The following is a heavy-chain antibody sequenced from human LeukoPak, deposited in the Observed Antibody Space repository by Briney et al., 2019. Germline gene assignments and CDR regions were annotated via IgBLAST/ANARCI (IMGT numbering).Heavy chain of an antibody. V-gene: IGHV3-7*05. CDR1: GFTFSSYS. CDR2: IKQDGSEI. CDR3: ARDDPHTSWN. J-gene: IGHJ4*02. Sequence: GGSLRLSCAVSGFTFSSYSMSWVRQGPGKGLEWVANIKQDGSEIYYVDSVKGRFTISRDNAKSSLYLQMNSLRAEDTAVYYCARDDPHTSWNWGQGTLVT. D-gene: IGHD1-1*01.